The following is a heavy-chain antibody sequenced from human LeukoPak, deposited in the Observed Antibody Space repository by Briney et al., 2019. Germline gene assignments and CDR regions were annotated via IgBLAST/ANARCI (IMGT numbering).Heavy chain of an antibody. CDR2: ISTSASSI. CDR3: ARHRGRGGVLPRGSIDE. CDR1: GFTFSLFS. V-gene: IGHV3-48*01. D-gene: IGHD2-15*01. Sequence: SGGSLRLSCAASGFTFSLFSMNWVRQAPGKGLEWVSYISTSASSIYYADSVKGRFTVSRDNAKNSLFLQMNSLRAEDTAVYYCARHRGRGGVLPRGSIDEWGQGTLVTVSS. J-gene: IGHJ4*02.